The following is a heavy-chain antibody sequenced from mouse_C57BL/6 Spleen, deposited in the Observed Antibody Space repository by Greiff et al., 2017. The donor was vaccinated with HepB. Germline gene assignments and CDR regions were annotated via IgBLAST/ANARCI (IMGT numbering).Heavy chain of an antibody. D-gene: IGHD1-1*01. J-gene: IGHJ2*01. Sequence: DVKLVESGGGLVKPGGSLKLSCAASGFTFSDYGMHWVRQAPEKGLEWVAYISSGSSTIYYADTVKGRFTISRDNAKNTLFLQMTSLRSEDTAMYYCARGPFPGSSWDFDYWGQGTTLTVSS. V-gene: IGHV5-17*01. CDR3: ARGPFPGSSWDFDY. CDR2: ISSGSSTI. CDR1: GFTFSDYG.